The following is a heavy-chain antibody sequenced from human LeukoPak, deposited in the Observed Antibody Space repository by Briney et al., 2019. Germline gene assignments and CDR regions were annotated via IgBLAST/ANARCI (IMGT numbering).Heavy chain of an antibody. J-gene: IGHJ3*02. CDR1: GFSLSTSGVG. Sequence: SGPTLVKLTQTLTLTCTFSGFSLSTSGVGVGWIRQPPGKALEWHALFYWGDDNRHSPSLKSRLTNTKDTSKHQVVLTMTNMDPVDTATYYCAPSGGDIVVVPAASPGDAFDIWGQGTMVTVSS. CDR3: APSGGDIVVVPAASPGDAFDI. CDR2: FYWGDDN. D-gene: IGHD2-2*01. V-gene: IGHV2-5*02.